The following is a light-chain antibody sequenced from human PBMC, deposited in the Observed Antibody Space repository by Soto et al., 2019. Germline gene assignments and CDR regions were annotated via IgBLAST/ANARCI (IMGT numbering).Light chain of an antibody. CDR1: QGISNY. J-gene: IGKJ1*01. CDR3: QKYNSAPPWT. CDR2: AAS. V-gene: IGKV1-27*01. Sequence: DIPMTQSPSSLSASVGDRVTITCRASQGISNYFAWYQQKPGKVPKLLIYAASTLQSGVPSRFSGSGSGTDFTLTISSLQPEDVATYYCQKYNSAPPWTFGQGTKVEIK.